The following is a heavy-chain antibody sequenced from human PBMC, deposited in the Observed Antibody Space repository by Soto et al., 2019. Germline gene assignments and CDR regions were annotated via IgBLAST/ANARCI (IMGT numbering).Heavy chain of an antibody. J-gene: IGHJ6*02. V-gene: IGHV1-69*13. CDR3: AREMIVVVIPYYYYYGMDV. Sequence: GASVKVSCKASGGTFSSYAISWVRQAPGQGLEWMGGIIPIFGTANYAQKFQGRVTITADESTSTAYMELSSLRSEDTDVYYCAREMIVVVIPYYYYYGMDVWGQGTTVNVSS. CDR2: IIPIFGTA. D-gene: IGHD3-22*01. CDR1: GGTFSSYA.